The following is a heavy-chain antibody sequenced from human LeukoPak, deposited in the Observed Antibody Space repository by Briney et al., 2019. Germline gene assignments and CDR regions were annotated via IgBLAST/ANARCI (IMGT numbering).Heavy chain of an antibody. V-gene: IGHV4-4*07. J-gene: IGHJ4*02. CDR1: GGSISSYY. Sequence: SETLSLTCTVSGGSISSYYWSWIRQPAGKGLEWIGRIYTSGSTNYNPSLKSRVTISVDTSKNQFSLKLSSVTAADTAVYYCARSLGITMVRGVHDTHFDYWGQGTLVTVSS. D-gene: IGHD3-10*01. CDR2: IYTSGST. CDR3: ARSLGITMVRGVHDTHFDY.